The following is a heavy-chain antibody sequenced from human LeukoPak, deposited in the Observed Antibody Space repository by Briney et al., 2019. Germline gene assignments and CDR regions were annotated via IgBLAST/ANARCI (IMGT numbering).Heavy chain of an antibody. CDR1: GFTFSSDG. CDR2: IWDDGSNK. D-gene: IGHD3-3*01. Sequence: GGALRLSCAASGFTFSSDGMHWVRQAPGRGLEWVAVIWDDGSNKYYADSVKGRFTISGDNSKTTLYLQMNSLRAEDTAVYYCATAQPEWLLVFHARPYYFDYWGQGTLVTVSS. V-gene: IGHV3-30*02. CDR3: ATAQPEWLLVFHARPYYFDY. J-gene: IGHJ4*02.